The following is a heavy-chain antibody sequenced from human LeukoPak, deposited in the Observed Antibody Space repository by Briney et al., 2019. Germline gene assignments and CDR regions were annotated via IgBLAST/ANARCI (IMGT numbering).Heavy chain of an antibody. D-gene: IGHD1-26*01. V-gene: IGHV3-74*01. CDR3: AREDNTRADC. CDR2: ISSDGRST. Sequence: HTGGSLRLSCAASGLTFSNYWMHWVRQAPGKGLVWVSGISSDGRSTVYADSVKGRFTISRDNAKNSLYLQMNSLRAEDTAVYYCAREDNTRADCWGQGTLVTVSS. CDR1: GLTFSNYW. J-gene: IGHJ4*02.